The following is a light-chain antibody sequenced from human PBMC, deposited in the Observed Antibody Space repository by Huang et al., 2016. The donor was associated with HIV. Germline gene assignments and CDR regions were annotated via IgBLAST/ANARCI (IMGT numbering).Light chain of an antibody. V-gene: IGKV2-28*01. CDR1: QSLLHSHGYNY. Sequence: DIVMTQSPLSLPVTPGEPASISCRSSQSLLHSHGYNYLYWYLQKPGQSPQLLIYLGSNRASGVPDRFSGSGSGTDFTLKISRVEAEDVGVYYCMQALQTPYTFGQGTKLEIK. CDR3: MQALQTPYT. CDR2: LGS. J-gene: IGKJ2*01.